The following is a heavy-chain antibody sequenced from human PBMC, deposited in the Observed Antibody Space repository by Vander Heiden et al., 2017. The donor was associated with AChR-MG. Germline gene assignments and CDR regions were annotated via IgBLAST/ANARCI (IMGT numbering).Heavy chain of an antibody. CDR3: ARQWEKRNWYFDL. CDR2: IYYSGST. J-gene: IGHJ2*01. Sequence: QLQLQESGPGLVKPSETLSLTCTVSGGSISSSSYCWGWIRQPPGKGLEWIGSIYYSGSTYYNPALKSRVTISVDTSKNQFSLKLRSVTAADTAVYYYARQWEKRNWYFDLWGRGTLVTVSS. V-gene: IGHV4-39*01. D-gene: IGHD1-26*01. CDR1: GGSISSSSYC.